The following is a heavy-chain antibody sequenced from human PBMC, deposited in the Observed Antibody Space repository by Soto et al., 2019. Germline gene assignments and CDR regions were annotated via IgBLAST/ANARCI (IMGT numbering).Heavy chain of an antibody. V-gene: IGHV4-31*03. CDR3: ARTKAVWGSPYYFDY. D-gene: IGHD3-16*01. CDR2: IYYSGST. J-gene: IGHJ4*02. Sequence: SETLSLTCTVSGGSISSGGYYWSWIRQHPGKGLEWIGYIYYSGSTYYNPSLKSRVTISVDTSKNQFSLKLSSVTAADTAVYYCARTKAVWGSPYYFDYWGQGTLVTV. CDR1: GGSISSGGYY.